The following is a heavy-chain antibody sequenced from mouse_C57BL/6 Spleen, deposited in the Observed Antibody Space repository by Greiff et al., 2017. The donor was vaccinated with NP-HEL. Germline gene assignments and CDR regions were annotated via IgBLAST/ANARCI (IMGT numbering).Heavy chain of an antibody. Sequence: VQLQQSGAELVRPGSSVKLSCKASGYTFTSYWMDWVKQRPGQGLEWIGNIYPSDSETHYNQKFKDKATLTVDKSSSTAYMQLSSLTSEDSAVYYCARGGRDWYFDVWGTGTTVTVSS. CDR1: GYTFTSYW. J-gene: IGHJ1*03. D-gene: IGHD3-3*01. CDR2: IYPSDSET. V-gene: IGHV1-61*01. CDR3: ARGGRDWYFDV.